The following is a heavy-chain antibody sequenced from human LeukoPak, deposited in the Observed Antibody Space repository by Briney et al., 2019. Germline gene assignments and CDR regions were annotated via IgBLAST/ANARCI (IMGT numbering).Heavy chain of an antibody. Sequence: SDTLSLTCAVSGYSISSSNWWGWIRQPPGKGLEWIGYIYCSGSTNYNPSLKSRVTMSVDTSKNQFSLKLSSVTALDTAVYYCARISNTGRLNWGQGNLVTVSS. J-gene: IGHJ4*02. CDR1: GYSISSSNW. V-gene: IGHV4-28*06. CDR3: ARISNTGRLN. CDR2: IYCSGST. D-gene: IGHD7-27*01.